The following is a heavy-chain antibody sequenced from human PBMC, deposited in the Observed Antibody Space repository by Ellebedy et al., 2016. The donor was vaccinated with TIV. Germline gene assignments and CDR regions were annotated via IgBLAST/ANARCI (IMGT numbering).Heavy chain of an antibody. V-gene: IGHV3-66*01. CDR2: LYPDAKT. CDR1: GIIVSDYF. J-gene: IGHJ5*02. Sequence: PGGSLRLSCEASGIIVSDYFMNWVRQAPGKGLEWVSVLYPDAKTNYTDSVNGRFIVSRDSSTNPLYLQMNSLTAEDTAVYYCARDPGGGGDFGDNWFDPWGQGTLVTVSS. CDR3: ARDPGGGGDFGDNWFDP. D-gene: IGHD2-21*01.